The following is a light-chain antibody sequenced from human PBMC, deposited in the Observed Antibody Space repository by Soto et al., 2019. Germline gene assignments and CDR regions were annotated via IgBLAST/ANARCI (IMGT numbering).Light chain of an antibody. Sequence: DIQMTQSPSTLSASVRDRVTITCRASQSASTFLAWYQQKPGQAPKLLIYDASTLQSGVPSRFSASGSGTEFALTISGLQPDDFATYYCQQYNSYPAHFGGGTNVDIK. CDR3: QQYNSYPAH. CDR1: QSASTF. J-gene: IGKJ4*01. CDR2: DAS. V-gene: IGKV1-5*01.